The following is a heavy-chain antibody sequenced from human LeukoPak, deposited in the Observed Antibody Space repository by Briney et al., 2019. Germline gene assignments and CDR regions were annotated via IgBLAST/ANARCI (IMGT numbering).Heavy chain of an antibody. Sequence: PSETLSLTCAVSGGSISSGNWWSWVRQPPGKGLEWIGEIYHSGSTNYNPSLKSRVTISVDKSKNQFSLKLSSVTAADTAVYYCASSGYSYSLVGYWGQGTLVTVSS. CDR2: IYHSGST. D-gene: IGHD5-18*01. CDR1: GGSISSGNW. J-gene: IGHJ4*02. CDR3: ASSGYSYSLVGY. V-gene: IGHV4-4*02.